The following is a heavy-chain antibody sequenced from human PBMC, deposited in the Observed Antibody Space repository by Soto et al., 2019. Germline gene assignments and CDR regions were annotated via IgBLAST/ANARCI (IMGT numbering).Heavy chain of an antibody. J-gene: IGHJ4*02. D-gene: IGHD6-19*01. CDR3: AKGGRQWLVTSDFNY. CDR1: GFTFSDYA. V-gene: IGHV3-30*18. Sequence: VQLVESGGGVVQPGRSLRLSCAASGFTFSDYAMHWVRQAPGKGLEWVAVVSHDGRNTHYADPVKGRFTISRDSSKNTVSMEMTSLRAEDTAVYYCAKGGRQWLVTSDFNYWGQGALVTVSS. CDR2: VSHDGRNT.